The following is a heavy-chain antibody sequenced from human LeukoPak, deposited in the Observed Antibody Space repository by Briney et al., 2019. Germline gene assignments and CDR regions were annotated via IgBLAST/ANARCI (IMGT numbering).Heavy chain of an antibody. V-gene: IGHV3-9*01. CDR1: GFTFDDYA. D-gene: IGHD3-10*01. Sequence: PGGSLRLSCAASGFTFDDYAMHWVRQAPGKGLEWVSGISWNSGSIGYADSVKGRFTISRDNAKNSLYLQMNSVRAEGTALYYCARRRGSGSYSWFDPWRQRTLVTVPS. CDR2: ISWNSGSI. J-gene: IGHJ5*02. CDR3: ARRRGSGSYSWFDP.